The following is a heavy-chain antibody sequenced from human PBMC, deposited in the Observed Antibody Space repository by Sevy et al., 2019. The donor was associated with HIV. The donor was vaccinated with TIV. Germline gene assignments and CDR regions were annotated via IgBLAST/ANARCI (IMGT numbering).Heavy chain of an antibody. J-gene: IGHJ4*02. D-gene: IGHD1-26*01. Sequence: GGSLRLSCAASGFTFSPYWMTWVRQAPGKGLEWVANIRPDGRDKYYVESVKGRFTISRDNAKNSLYLQMNSLRADDTAMYDCAGGVGLDCWGQGALVTVSS. CDR3: AGGVGLDC. V-gene: IGHV3-7*04. CDR1: GFTFSPYW. CDR2: IRPDGRDK.